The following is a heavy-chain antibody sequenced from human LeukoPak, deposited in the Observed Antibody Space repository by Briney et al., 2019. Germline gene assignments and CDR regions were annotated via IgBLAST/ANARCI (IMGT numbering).Heavy chain of an antibody. CDR3: AKGPKPYSSGWTEYFQH. CDR1: GFTFSTYV. Sequence: GGSLRLSCAASGFTFSTYVMSWVRQAPGKRLEWVSSITPSGDTTYHADSVKGRFTMSRDNSKSTLYLQMNNLRVEDTAVYYCAKGPKPYSSGWTEYFQHWGQGTLVTVSS. V-gene: IGHV3-23*01. J-gene: IGHJ1*01. D-gene: IGHD6-19*01. CDR2: ITPSGDTT.